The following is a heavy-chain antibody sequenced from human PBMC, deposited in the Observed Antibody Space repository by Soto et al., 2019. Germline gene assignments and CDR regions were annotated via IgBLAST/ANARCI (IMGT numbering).Heavy chain of an antibody. CDR3: GAGDYLPGFSYREIKWFDP. Sequence: SETLSLTCTVSSGSISSYYWSWIRQPPGKGLEWIGYIHYTGNTNSNPSLKGRVTLSIDPSWNQFSLKLRSVTAADTAAHYCGAGDYLPGFSYREIKWFDPWGQGTLVTVPQ. CDR2: IHYTGNT. CDR1: SGSISSYY. D-gene: IGHD3-22*01. V-gene: IGHV4-59*01. J-gene: IGHJ5*02.